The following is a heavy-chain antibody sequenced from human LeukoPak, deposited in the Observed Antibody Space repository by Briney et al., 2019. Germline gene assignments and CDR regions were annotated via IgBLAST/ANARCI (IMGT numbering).Heavy chain of an antibody. CDR2: INPNSGGT. V-gene: IGHV1-2*02. D-gene: IGHD2-2*01. Sequence: GASVKVSCKASGYTFTGYYMHWVRQAPGQGLEWMGWINPNSGGTNYAQKFQGRVTMTRDTSISTAYMELSRLRSDDTAVYYCARDRGYCSSTSYPNNWFDPWGQGTLVTVSS. CDR3: ARDRGYCSSTSYPNNWFDP. CDR1: GYTFTGYY. J-gene: IGHJ5*02.